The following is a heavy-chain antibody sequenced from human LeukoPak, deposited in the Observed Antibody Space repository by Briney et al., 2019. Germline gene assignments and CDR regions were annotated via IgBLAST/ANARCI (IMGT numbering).Heavy chain of an antibody. D-gene: IGHD4-17*01. Sequence: GGSLRLSCAASGFTFSSYGMHWVRQAPGKGLEWVAFIRYDGSNKYYADSVKGRFTISRDNSKNTLYLQMNSLRAEDTAVYYCARGGSPDYGDYNWFDPWGQGTLVTVSS. CDR3: ARGGSPDYGDYNWFDP. V-gene: IGHV3-30*02. J-gene: IGHJ5*02. CDR2: IRYDGSNK. CDR1: GFTFSSYG.